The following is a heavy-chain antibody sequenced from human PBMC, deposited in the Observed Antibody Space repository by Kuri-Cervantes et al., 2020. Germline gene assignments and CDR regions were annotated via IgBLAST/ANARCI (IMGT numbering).Heavy chain of an antibody. CDR1: GFTFSSYS. Sequence: GGSLRLSCAASGFTFSSYSMNWVRQAPGKGLEWVPSISSSSSYIYYADSVKGRFTISRDNAKNSLYLQMNSLRAEDTAVYYCASWFGELPVDYWGQGTLVTVSS. CDR3: ASWFGELPVDY. V-gene: IGHV3-21*01. J-gene: IGHJ4*02. CDR2: ISSSSSYI. D-gene: IGHD3-10*01.